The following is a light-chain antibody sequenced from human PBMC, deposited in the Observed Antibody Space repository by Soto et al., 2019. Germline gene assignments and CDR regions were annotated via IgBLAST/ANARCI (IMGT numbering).Light chain of an antibody. J-gene: IGLJ1*01. CDR1: ASNIGNNY. Sequence: QSVLTQPHSLSAATGQTVTKSCFGGASNIGNNYVPWYQPFPGTPPKSIIYDNSKRASGIPDRFSGSKSGSSATLVITGLQTGDEADYYCGTWDSRLSAVFGTGTKVTVL. CDR3: GTWDSRLSAV. V-gene: IGLV1-51*01. CDR2: DNS.